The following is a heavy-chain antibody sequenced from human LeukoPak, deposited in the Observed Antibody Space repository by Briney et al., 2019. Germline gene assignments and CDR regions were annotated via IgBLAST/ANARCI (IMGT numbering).Heavy chain of an antibody. CDR2: ISWDGGST. D-gene: IGHD3-3*01. CDR3: AKPYYDFWSGYPIPDAFDI. V-gene: IGHV3-43*01. J-gene: IGHJ3*02. CDR1: GFTFSSYA. Sequence: GGSLRLSCAASGFTFSSYAMHWVRQAPGKGLEWVSLISWDGGSTYYADSVKGRFTISRDNSKNSLYLQMNSLRTEDTALYYCAKPYYDFWSGYPIPDAFDIWAKGQWSPSLQ.